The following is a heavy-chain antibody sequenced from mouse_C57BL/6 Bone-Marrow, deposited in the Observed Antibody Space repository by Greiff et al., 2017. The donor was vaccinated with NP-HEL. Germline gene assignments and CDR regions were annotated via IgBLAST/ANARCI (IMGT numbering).Heavy chain of an antibody. CDR1: GYTFTEYT. Sequence: VKLMESGAELVKPGASVKLSCKASGYTFTEYTIHWVKQRSGQGLEWIGWFYPGSGSIKYNEKFKDKATLTADKSSSTVYMELSRLTSEDSAVYFCARPHSNYRGGNYAMDYWGQGTSVTVSS. CDR3: ARPHSNYRGGNYAMDY. CDR2: FYPGSGSI. V-gene: IGHV1-62-2*01. D-gene: IGHD2-5*01. J-gene: IGHJ4*01.